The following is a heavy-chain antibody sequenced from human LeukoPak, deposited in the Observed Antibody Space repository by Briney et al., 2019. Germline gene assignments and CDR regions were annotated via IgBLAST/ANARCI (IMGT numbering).Heavy chain of an antibody. CDR3: ARTSLGGAWFDP. J-gene: IGHJ5*02. Sequence: PSQTLSLTCTVSGGSISSGDYYWSWIRQPPGKGLEWIGYIYYDGSTYYNPSLKSRVTISVDTSKNQFSLKLSSVTAADTAVYYCARTSLGGAWFDPWGQGTLVTVSS. D-gene: IGHD3-10*01. CDR2: IYYDGST. V-gene: IGHV4-30-4*08. CDR1: GGSISSGDYY.